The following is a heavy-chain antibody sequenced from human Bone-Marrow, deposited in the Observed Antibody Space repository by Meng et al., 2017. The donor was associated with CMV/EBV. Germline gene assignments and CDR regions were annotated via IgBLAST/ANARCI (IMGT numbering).Heavy chain of an antibody. J-gene: IGHJ6*02. Sequence: GGSLRLSCAASGFTFSSYAMSWVRQAPGKGLEWVSAISGSGGSTYYADSVKGRFTISRDNSKNTLYLQMNSLRGEDTAVYYCARVLVPAAIYYYYGMDVWGQGTTVTVSS. D-gene: IGHD2-2*02. CDR1: GFTFSSYA. V-gene: IGHV3-23*01. CDR2: ISGSGGST. CDR3: ARVLVPAAIYYYYGMDV.